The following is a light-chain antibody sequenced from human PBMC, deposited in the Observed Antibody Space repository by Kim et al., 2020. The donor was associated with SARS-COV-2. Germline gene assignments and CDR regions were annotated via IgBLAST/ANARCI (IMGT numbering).Light chain of an antibody. CDR2: PAS. Sequence: DIQMTQSPSSVSASVGDRVTITCRASQGINSLLAWYQQKPGKAPKLLIFPASSLDGGVPSRFSGSGSGTDFTLTISSLQPEDCATYFCQQATNFPLTFGGGTKLEIK. V-gene: IGKV1-12*01. CDR3: QQATNFPLT. CDR1: QGINSL. J-gene: IGKJ4*01.